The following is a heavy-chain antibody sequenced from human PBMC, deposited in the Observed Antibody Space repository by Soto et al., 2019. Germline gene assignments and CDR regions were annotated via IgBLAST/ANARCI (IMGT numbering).Heavy chain of an antibody. CDR2: IYHSGST. J-gene: IGHJ5*02. V-gene: IGHV4-59*12. CDR3: ESGQYDFWEANWFDP. CDR1: GGSISSYY. D-gene: IGHD3-3*01. Sequence: SETLSLTCTVSGGSISSYYWSWIRQPPGKGLEWIGEIYHSGSTNYNPSLKSRVTISVDTSENQFSLKLSSVTAADTAVYYCESGQYDFWEANWFDPWGQGTLVTVSS.